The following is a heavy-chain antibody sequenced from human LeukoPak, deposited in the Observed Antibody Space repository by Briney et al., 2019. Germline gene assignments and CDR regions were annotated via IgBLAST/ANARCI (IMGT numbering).Heavy chain of an antibody. CDR3: ARDGGTTPFDP. D-gene: IGHD2/OR15-2a*01. CDR1: GYTFTTYA. CDR2: ISAYNGNT. V-gene: IGHV1-18*01. J-gene: IGHJ5*02. Sequence: ASVKVSCKASGYTFTTYAMNWVRQAPGQGLEWMGWISAYNGNTNYAQKLQGRVTMTTDTSTSTAYMELRSLRSDDTAVYYCARDGGTTPFDPWGQGTLVTVSS.